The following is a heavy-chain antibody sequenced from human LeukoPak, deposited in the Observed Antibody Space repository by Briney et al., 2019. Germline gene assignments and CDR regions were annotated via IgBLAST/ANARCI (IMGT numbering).Heavy chain of an antibody. V-gene: IGHV3-7*01. J-gene: IGHJ6*02. Sequence: GGSLRLSCAASGFTFSSYWMSWVRQAPGKGLEWVANIKQDGSEKYYVDSVKGRFTISRDNAKNSLYLQMNSLRAEDTAVYYCARDRSDTAPGDYYYGMDVWGQGTTVTVSS. CDR1: GFTFSSYW. CDR3: ARDRSDTAPGDYYYGMDV. CDR2: IKQDGSEK. D-gene: IGHD5-18*01.